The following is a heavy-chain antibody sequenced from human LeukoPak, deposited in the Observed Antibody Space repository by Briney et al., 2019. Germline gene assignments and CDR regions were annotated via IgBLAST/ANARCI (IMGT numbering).Heavy chain of an antibody. J-gene: IGHJ3*02. CDR1: GYTLTELS. Sequence: ASVKVSCKVSGYTLTELSMHWVRQAPGKGLXWMGGFDPEDGETIYAQKFQGRVTMTEDTSTDTAYMELSSLRSEDTAVYYCATSRGYDSSPWAFDIWGQGTMVTVSS. CDR2: FDPEDGET. D-gene: IGHD3-22*01. V-gene: IGHV1-24*01. CDR3: ATSRGYDSSPWAFDI.